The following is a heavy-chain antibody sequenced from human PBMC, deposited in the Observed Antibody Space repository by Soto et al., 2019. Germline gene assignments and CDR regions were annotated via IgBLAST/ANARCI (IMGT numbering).Heavy chain of an antibody. CDR1: GYTFTSYG. CDR3: ARDYYGSGSSITFDY. CDR2: ISAYNGNT. Sequence: GASVKVSCKASGYTFTSYGISWVRRAPGQGLEWMGWISAYNGNTNYAQKLQGRVTMTTDTSTSTAYMELRSLRSDDTAVYYCARDYYGSGSSITFDYWGQGTLVTVSS. J-gene: IGHJ4*02. D-gene: IGHD3-10*01. V-gene: IGHV1-18*04.